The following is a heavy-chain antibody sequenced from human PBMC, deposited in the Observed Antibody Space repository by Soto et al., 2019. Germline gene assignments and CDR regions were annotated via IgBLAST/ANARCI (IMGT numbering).Heavy chain of an antibody. J-gene: IGHJ4*02. CDR1: GFTVSSNY. CDR3: ARGLAARPLYFDY. D-gene: IGHD6-6*01. Sequence: EVQLVESGGGLVQPGGSLRLSCAASGFTVSSNYMSWVRQAPGKGLEWVSVIYSGGSTYYADSVKGRFTISRHNSKNTLYLQMNSLRPEDTAVYYCARGLAARPLYFDYWGQGTLVTVSS. CDR2: IYSGGST. V-gene: IGHV3-53*04.